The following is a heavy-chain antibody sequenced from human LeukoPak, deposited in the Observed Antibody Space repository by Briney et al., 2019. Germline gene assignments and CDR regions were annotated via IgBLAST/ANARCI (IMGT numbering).Heavy chain of an antibody. J-gene: IGHJ3*02. CDR1: GFTFSSYE. Sequence: GESLRLSCAASGFTFSSYEMNWVRQAPGKGLEWVSCISSSGSTIDYADSVKGRFTISRDNAKNSLYLQMNSLRAEDTAVYYCARDVVSDAFDIWGQARMVSVCS. D-gene: IGHD2-2*01. V-gene: IGHV3-48*03. CDR3: ARDVVSDAFDI. CDR2: ISSSGSTI.